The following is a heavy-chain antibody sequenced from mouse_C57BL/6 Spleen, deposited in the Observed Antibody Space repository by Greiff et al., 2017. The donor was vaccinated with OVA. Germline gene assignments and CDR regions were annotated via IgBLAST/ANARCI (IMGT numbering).Heavy chain of an antibody. CDR1: GYAFSSSW. J-gene: IGHJ3*01. D-gene: IGHD3-3*01. Sequence: VQLVESGPELVKPGASVKISCKASGYAFSSSWMNWVKQRPGKGLEWIGRIYPGDGDTNYNQKFKGKATLTVDTSSSPAYMQLSSLTSEDSAVYYCAREGPWLPWGQGTLVTVSA. CDR2: IYPGDGDT. V-gene: IGHV1-82*01. CDR3: AREGPWLP.